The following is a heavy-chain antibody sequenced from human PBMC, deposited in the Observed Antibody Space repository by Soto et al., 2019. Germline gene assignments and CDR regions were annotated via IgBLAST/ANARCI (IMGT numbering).Heavy chain of an antibody. J-gene: IGHJ4*02. D-gene: IGHD1-7*01. CDR2: INGDGGTI. Sequence: EVQLVEAGGGLVQPGGSLRLYCAASGFTFSTSWIHWVRQAPGKGLVWVSRINGDGGTINYADSVKGRFTISRDNAKNTVYLQMNSLSADDTAVYYCTRGGNYYFDYRGQGTLVTVSS. CDR1: GFTFSTSW. CDR3: TRGGNYYFDY. V-gene: IGHV3-74*01.